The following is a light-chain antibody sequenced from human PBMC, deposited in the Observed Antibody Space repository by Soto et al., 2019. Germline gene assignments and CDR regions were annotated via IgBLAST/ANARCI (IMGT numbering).Light chain of an antibody. CDR3: QQYNDWPPLT. J-gene: IGKJ4*01. CDR2: DAS. Sequence: EIVMTQSPATLSVSPGERATLSCRASQGVSSNLAWYQQKPGQAPRLLIYDASTRATGIPARFSGSGSGTEFTLTISSRQSEDFAVYYCQQYNDWPPLTFGGGTKVEIK. V-gene: IGKV3-15*01. CDR1: QGVSSN.